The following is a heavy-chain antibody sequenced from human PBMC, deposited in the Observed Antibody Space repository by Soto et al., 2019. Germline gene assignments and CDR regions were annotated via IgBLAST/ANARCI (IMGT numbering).Heavy chain of an antibody. CDR1: GGTFNNYV. V-gene: IGHV1-69*06. D-gene: IGHD2-2*01. Sequence: SVKVSFKASGGTFNNYVINWVRQAPGQGLEWMAGIIPIFGTPNYAQKFQGRVTITADKSTSTAYMELNSLRSEDTAVYYCAGPWDGTNCLAHFDYWGQGTLVTVSS. CDR2: IIPIFGTP. J-gene: IGHJ4*02. CDR3: AGPWDGTNCLAHFDY.